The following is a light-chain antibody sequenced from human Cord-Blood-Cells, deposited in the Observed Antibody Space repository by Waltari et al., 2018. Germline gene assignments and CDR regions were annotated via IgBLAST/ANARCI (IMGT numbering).Light chain of an antibody. CDR1: SSDVGSYNL. CDR3: CSYAGSSTLWV. V-gene: IGLV2-23*01. J-gene: IGLJ3*02. CDR2: EGS. Sequence: QSALTQPASVSGSPGQSITISCTGTSSDVGSYNLVSWYQQPPGKAPNLMIYEGSKRPSGVSNRFSGSKSGKTASLTISGLQAEDEADYYCCSYAGSSTLWVFGGGTKLTVL.